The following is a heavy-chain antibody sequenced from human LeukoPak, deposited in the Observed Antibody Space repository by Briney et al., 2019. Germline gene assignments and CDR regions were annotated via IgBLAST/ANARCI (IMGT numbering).Heavy chain of an antibody. CDR2: ISGSGYYT. V-gene: IGHV3-23*01. J-gene: IGHJ6*03. D-gene: IGHD2-2*01. CDR1: GFTFGSFA. CDR3: AKDGSWGDYQFYFYMDV. Sequence: GGSLRLSCEASGFTFGSFAMSWVRQASGKGLEWVSGISGSGYYTYYADSVKGRFTISRDNSKNTLYIEMNSLRAEDTALYFCAKDGSWGDYQFYFYMDVWGKGTTVTVSS.